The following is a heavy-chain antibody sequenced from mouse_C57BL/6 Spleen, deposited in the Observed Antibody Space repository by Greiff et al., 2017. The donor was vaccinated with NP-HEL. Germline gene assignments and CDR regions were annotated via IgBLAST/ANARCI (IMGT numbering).Heavy chain of an antibody. CDR3: ASHYYGSSYENFDY. D-gene: IGHD1-1*01. Sequence: QVQLQQPGAELVKPGASVKLSCKASGYTFTSYWMHWVKQRPGQGLEWIGMIHPNSGSTNYNEKFKSKATLTVDKSSSTAYMQLSSLTSEDYAVYYWASHYYGSSYENFDYWGQGTTLTVSS. J-gene: IGHJ2*01. V-gene: IGHV1-64*01. CDR1: GYTFTSYW. CDR2: IHPNSGST.